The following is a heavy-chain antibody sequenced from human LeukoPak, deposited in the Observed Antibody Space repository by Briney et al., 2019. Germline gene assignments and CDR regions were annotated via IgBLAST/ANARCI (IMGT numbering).Heavy chain of an antibody. J-gene: IGHJ4*02. CDR2: ISSSSSTI. CDR3: ARFVSQQGYSSSPGGY. D-gene: IGHD6-13*01. CDR1: GFTFSSYS. Sequence: PGGSLRLSCAASGFTFSSYSMNWVRQAPGKGLEWVSYISSSSSTIYYADSVRGRFTISRDNAKNSLYLQMNSLRAEDTAVYYCARFVSQQGYSSSPGGYWGQGTLVTVSS. V-gene: IGHV3-48*01.